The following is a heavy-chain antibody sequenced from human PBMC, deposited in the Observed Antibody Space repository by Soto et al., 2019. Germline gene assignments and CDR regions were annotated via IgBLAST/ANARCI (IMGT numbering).Heavy chain of an antibody. D-gene: IGHD6-13*01. J-gene: IGHJ6*02. V-gene: IGHV3-23*01. CDR1: GFTFDSCV. CDR3: AKDPPSERMQPDYGMDV. Sequence: PGGSLRLSCAASGFTFDSCVMSWVRQAPGKGLEWLSLISGSGRYTDYADPVKGRFTISRDNSKNTLYLQMNSLRVEDTAVYYCAKDPPSERMQPDYGMDVWGQGTTVT. CDR2: ISGSGRYT.